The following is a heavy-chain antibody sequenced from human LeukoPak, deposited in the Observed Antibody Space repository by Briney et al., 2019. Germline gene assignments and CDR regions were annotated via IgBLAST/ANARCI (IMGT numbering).Heavy chain of an antibody. CDR1: GFTFSSYA. CDR3: ATLRNYGY. D-gene: IGHD4-11*01. J-gene: IGHJ4*02. Sequence: PGGSLRLSCAASGFTFSSYAMHWVRQAPGKGLEWVAVISYDGSNKYYADSVKGRFTISRDNSKNTLYLQMNSLRAEDTAVYYCATLRNYGYWGQGTLVTVSS. CDR2: ISYDGSNK. V-gene: IGHV3-30-3*01.